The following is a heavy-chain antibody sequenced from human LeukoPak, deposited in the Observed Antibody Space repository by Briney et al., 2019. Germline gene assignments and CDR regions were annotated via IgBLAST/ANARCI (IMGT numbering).Heavy chain of an antibody. J-gene: IGHJ4*02. CDR2: ISYDGSNK. V-gene: IGHV3-30*04. CDR1: GFTFSSYA. CDR3: ARFEGYYDILTGYGYFDY. D-gene: IGHD3-9*01. Sequence: GRSLRLSCAASGFTFSSYAMHWVRQAPGKGLEWVAVISYDGSNKYYADSVKGRFTISRDNSKNTLYLQMNSLRAEDTAVYYCARFEGYYDILTGYGYFDYWGQGTLVTVSS.